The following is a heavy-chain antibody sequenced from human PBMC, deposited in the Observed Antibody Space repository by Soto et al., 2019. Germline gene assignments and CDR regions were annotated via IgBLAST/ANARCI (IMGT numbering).Heavy chain of an antibody. V-gene: IGHV4-39*01. CDR1: GGSISSTDHY. CDR2: IYFAGST. CDR3: ARLVFHCLRGSCDDYSFYGLDV. Sequence: SETLSLTCTVSGGSISSTDHYWGWVRQPPGKGLEWLGSIYFAGSTFHNPALKSRATISVDTSRNQFSLRLTTVPASDTAVYYCARLVFHCLRGSCDDYSFYGLDVWGQGTTVTVSS. D-gene: IGHD2-15*01. J-gene: IGHJ6*02.